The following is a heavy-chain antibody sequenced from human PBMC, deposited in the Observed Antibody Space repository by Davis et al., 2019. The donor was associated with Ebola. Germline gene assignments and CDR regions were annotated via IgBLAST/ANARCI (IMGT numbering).Heavy chain of an antibody. CDR1: GFTFSSYA. V-gene: IGHV3-30-3*01. J-gene: IGHJ3*02. CDR3: ARDKAVDAFDI. Sequence: PGGSLRLSCAASGFTFSSYAMHWVRQAPGKGLEWVAVISYDGSNKYYADSVKGRFTISRDNSKNTLYLQMNSLRAEDTAVYYCARDKAVDAFDIWGQGTMVTVSS. D-gene: IGHD2-15*01. CDR2: ISYDGSNK.